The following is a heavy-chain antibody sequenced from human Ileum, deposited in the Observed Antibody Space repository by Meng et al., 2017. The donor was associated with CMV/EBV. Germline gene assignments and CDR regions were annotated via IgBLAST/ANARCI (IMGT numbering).Heavy chain of an antibody. V-gene: IGHV4-4*07. J-gene: IGHJ4*02. D-gene: IGHD1-26*01. CDR3: ARGPGASTREGFDY. Sequence: VTLQGAGHALATVSGTLSRTGTVSGVSVNIYSWILLRQSAGKGLEWIGRFYSSDTYNYHPSLDSRVTMSLDTSKNQFSLNLRSVTAADTATYYCARGPGASTREGFDYWGLGTLVTVSS. CDR1: GVSVNIYS. CDR2: FYSSDTY.